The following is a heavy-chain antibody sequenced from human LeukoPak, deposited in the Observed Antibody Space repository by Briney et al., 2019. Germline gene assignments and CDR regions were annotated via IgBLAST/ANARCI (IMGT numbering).Heavy chain of an antibody. D-gene: IGHD3-22*01. CDR1: GGSVSSGGFY. Sequence: SETLSLTCTVSGGSVSSGGFYWSWIRQPPGKGLEWIGYIYYSGSTNYNPSLKSRVTISVDTSKNQFSLKLSSVTAADTAVYYCAIHPIYYDSSGYYTDYWGQGTLVTVSS. CDR3: AIHPIYYDSSGYYTDY. J-gene: IGHJ4*02. V-gene: IGHV4-61*08. CDR2: IYYSGST.